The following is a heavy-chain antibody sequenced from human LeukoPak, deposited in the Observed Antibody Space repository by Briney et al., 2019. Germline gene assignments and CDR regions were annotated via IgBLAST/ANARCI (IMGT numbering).Heavy chain of an antibody. Sequence: GGSLRLSCVASGFTFSNYAMSWVRQAPGKGLEWVSAISGGGGNTYYADSVRGRFTISRDNSENTLYLQMNSLRAEDTAIYYCANPYYWGQGTLVTVSS. CDR3: ANPYY. J-gene: IGHJ4*02. V-gene: IGHV3-23*01. CDR1: GFTFSNYA. CDR2: ISGGGGNT.